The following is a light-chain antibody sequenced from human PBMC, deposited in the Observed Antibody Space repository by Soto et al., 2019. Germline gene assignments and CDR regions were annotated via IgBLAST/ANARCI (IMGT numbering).Light chain of an antibody. V-gene: IGLV2-8*01. Sequence: QSVLTQPPSASGSPGQSITISCTATKSDIGVYDFVSWYQHHPGKAPRLIIYKDVQRPSGVPDRFSGSKTGNTASLTGSGLQAADEADYFCKSYAGSNTYVFGSGTKVTVL. CDR1: KSDIGVYDF. J-gene: IGLJ1*01. CDR3: KSYAGSNTYV. CDR2: KDV.